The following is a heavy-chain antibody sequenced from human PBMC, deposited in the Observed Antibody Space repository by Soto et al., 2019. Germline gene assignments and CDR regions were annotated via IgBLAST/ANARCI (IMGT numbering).Heavy chain of an antibody. V-gene: IGHV3-66*01. CDR1: GFTVTDIY. J-gene: IGHJ3*02. CDR3: AREPRYCSGGSCSIMGDAFDI. Sequence: EVQLVESGGGLVQPGGSLGPSWVASGFTVTDIYLNWVRQPPGKGLEGVSAINKDFTDYADFVKGRFSVSTDSSKNALYLQMDNLRAEDTAVYYCAREPRYCSGGSCSIMGDAFDIWGQGAMVTVSS. CDR2: INKDFT. D-gene: IGHD2-15*01.